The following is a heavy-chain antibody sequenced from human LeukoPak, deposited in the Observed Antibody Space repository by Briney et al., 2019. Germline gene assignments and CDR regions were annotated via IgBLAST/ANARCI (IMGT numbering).Heavy chain of an antibody. J-gene: IGHJ4*02. Sequence: GGSLRLSCAAAGFTFSGYAMTWVRQAPGKGLEWVSGISGRGDYTYYADSVKGRFTISRDNSKNTLYLKMNSLRAEDTAVYYCAKAPILVSGSFDYWGQGVLVTVSS. CDR3: AKAPILVSGSFDY. D-gene: IGHD5/OR15-5a*01. CDR2: ISGRGDYT. CDR1: GFTFSGYA. V-gene: IGHV3-23*01.